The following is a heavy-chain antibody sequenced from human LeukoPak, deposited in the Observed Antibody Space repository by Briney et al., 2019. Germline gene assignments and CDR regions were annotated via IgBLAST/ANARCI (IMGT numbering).Heavy chain of an antibody. Sequence: SETLFLTCSVSGGSVSSYYWSWIRQSPGKGLEWIGYIHNSGRTNYNPSLKSRVTGFVDTSKNQVSLRLSSVTAADTAVYYCARHGTISSESYFDYWGQGALVTVSS. J-gene: IGHJ4*02. CDR1: GGSVSSYY. CDR3: ARHGTISSESYFDY. V-gene: IGHV4-59*08. D-gene: IGHD1-14*01. CDR2: IHNSGRT.